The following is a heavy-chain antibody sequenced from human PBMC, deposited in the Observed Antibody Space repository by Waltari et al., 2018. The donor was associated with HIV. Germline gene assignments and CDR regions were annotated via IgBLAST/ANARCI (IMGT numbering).Heavy chain of an antibody. V-gene: IGHV4-61*02. CDR2: TDTSGST. J-gene: IGHJ4*02. D-gene: IGHD2-15*01. Sequence: QVQLQESGPGLVKPSQTLSLTCTVSGGSLSSGSYYWSWIRQPAGKGLEWIGRTDTSGSTNYNPSLKSRVTISVDTSKNQFSLKLSSVTAADTAVYYCARYYCSGGSCSDYWGQGTLVTVSS. CDR1: GGSLSSGSYY. CDR3: ARYYCSGGSCSDY.